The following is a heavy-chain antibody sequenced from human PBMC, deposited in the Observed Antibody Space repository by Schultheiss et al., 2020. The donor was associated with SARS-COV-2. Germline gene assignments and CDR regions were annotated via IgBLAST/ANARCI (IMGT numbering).Heavy chain of an antibody. CDR3: ARVRSGSYWFSY. J-gene: IGHJ4*02. V-gene: IGHV3-7*01. D-gene: IGHD1-26*01. CDR1: GFAFSSSW. CDR2: IKQDGSEK. Sequence: GGSLRLSCVASGFAFSSSWMNWVRQAPGKGLEWVANIKQDGSEKYYVDSVKGRFTISRDNAKNSLYLQMNSLRAEDTAVYYCARVRSGSYWFSYWGQGTLVTVSS.